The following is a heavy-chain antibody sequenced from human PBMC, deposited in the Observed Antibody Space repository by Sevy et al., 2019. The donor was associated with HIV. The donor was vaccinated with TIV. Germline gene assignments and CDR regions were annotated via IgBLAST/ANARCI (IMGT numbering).Heavy chain of an antibody. CDR1: GFTFDDYA. CDR2: IGWNSGFV. V-gene: IGHV3-9*01. J-gene: IGHJ4*02. Sequence: GGSLRLSCAASGFTFDDYALHWVRQAPGKGLEWVSGIGWNSGFVGYADSVKGRFTISRDNAKNSLYLQMNSLRAEDTALYYRVKDKGTAMVNGLEYWGQGTLVTVSS. D-gene: IGHD5-18*01. CDR3: VKDKGTAMVNGLEY.